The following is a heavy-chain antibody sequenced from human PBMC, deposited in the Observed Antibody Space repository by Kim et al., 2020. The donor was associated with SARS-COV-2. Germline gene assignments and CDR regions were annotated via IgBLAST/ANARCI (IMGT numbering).Heavy chain of an antibody. Sequence: TYYADSVKGRFTISRDNSKNTLYLQMNSLRAEDTAVYYCAKVIESDFFDYWGQGTLVTVSS. CDR3: AKVIESDFFDY. V-gene: IGHV3-23*03. CDR2: T. J-gene: IGHJ4*02. D-gene: IGHD3-3*01.